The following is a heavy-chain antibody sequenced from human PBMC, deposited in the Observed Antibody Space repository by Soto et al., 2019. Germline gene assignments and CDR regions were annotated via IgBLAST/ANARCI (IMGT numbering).Heavy chain of an antibody. V-gene: IGHV3-53*01. CDR3: ARDLRYCTNGVCYNWFDP. Sequence: GGSLRLSCAASGFTVSSNYMSWVRQAPGKGLEWVSVIYSGGSTYYADSVKGRFTISRDNSKNTLYLQMNSLRAEDTAVYYCARDLRYCTNGVCYNWFDPWGQGTLDTVSS. J-gene: IGHJ5*02. CDR2: IYSGGST. D-gene: IGHD2-8*01. CDR1: GFTVSSNY.